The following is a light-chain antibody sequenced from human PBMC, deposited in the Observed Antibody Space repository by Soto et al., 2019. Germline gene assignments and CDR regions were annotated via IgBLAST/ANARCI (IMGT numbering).Light chain of an antibody. CDR2: DAS. Sequence: EVVLTQSPGTLSLSPGERATLSCRASQSVSSYLAWYQQKPGQAPRLLIYDASNRATGIPARFSGSRSGTDFTLTISSLEPEDFAVYYCQQRSNWQITFGQGTRLEIK. V-gene: IGKV3-11*01. CDR1: QSVSSY. CDR3: QQRSNWQIT. J-gene: IGKJ5*01.